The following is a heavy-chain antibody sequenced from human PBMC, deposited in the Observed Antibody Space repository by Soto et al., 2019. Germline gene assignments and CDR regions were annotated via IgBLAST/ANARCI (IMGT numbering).Heavy chain of an antibody. CDR1: GGTFSSYA. CDR3: ATHTVTRVRYYYYGMDV. J-gene: IGHJ6*02. CDR2: IIPIFGTA. Sequence: QVQLVQSGAEVKKPGSSVKVSCKASGGTFSSYAISWVRQAPGQGLEWMGGIIPIFGTANYAQKFQGRVTLTADESTSTAYMELSSLRSEDTAVYYCATHTVTRVRYYYYGMDVWGQGTTVTVSS. D-gene: IGHD4-17*01. V-gene: IGHV1-69*01.